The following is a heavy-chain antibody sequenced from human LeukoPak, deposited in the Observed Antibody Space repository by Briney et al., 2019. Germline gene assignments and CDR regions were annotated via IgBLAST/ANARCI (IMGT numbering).Heavy chain of an antibody. V-gene: IGHV4-59*12. CDR1: GRSISSYY. D-gene: IGHD3-10*01. Sequence: PSETLSLTCIVSGRSISSYYGSWIRQPPAKGREWIGYIFYSGSTNYNPSLKSRVTISVDTSKNQFSLKLSSVTAADTAVYYWARRRPVYYYGSGSYYFDYWGQGTLVTVSS. CDR3: ARRRPVYYYGSGSYYFDY. CDR2: IFYSGST. J-gene: IGHJ4*02.